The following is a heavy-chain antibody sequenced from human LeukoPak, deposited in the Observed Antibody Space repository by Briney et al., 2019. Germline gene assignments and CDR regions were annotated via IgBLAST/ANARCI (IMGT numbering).Heavy chain of an antibody. V-gene: IGHV1-24*01. Sequence: ASVKVSCKASGYTFTSYGISWVRQAPGKGLEWMGGFDPEDGETIYAQKFQGRVTMTEDTSTDTAYMELSSLRSEDTAVYYCATITLSAYGMDVWGQGTTVTVSS. CDR1: GYTFTSYG. CDR3: ATITLSAYGMDV. D-gene: IGHD1-14*01. CDR2: FDPEDGET. J-gene: IGHJ6*02.